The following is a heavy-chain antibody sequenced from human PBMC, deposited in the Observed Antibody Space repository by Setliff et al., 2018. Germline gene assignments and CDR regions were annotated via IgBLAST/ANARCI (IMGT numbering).Heavy chain of an antibody. Sequence: ASVKVSCKTPGKTDDSYHIHWVRQAPGQGLEWVGWISPYTGNTYYAPKFQGRVIMTTDTSTTTAYMELRSLRSDDTAIYYCSRLVRFCTRTSCQRLSGDDYWGQGTLVTVSS. CDR1: GKTDDSYH. J-gene: IGHJ4*02. CDR2: ISPYTGNT. V-gene: IGHV1-18*01. D-gene: IGHD2-2*01. CDR3: SRLVRFCTRTSCQRLSGDDY.